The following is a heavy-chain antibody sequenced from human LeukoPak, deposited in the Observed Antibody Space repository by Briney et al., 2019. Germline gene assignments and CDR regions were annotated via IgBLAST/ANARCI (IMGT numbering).Heavy chain of an antibody. J-gene: IGHJ5*02. D-gene: IGHD2-2*01. CDR1: GGSLSSYY. CDR2: IYTSGST. CDR3: ARLVVPAAILDP. V-gene: IGHV4-4*09. Sequence: PSETLSLTCTVSGGSLSSYYWSWIRQPPGKGLEWIGYIYTSGSTNYNPSLKSRVTISVDTSKNQFSLKLSSVTAADTAVYYCARLVVPAAILDPWGQGTLVTVSS.